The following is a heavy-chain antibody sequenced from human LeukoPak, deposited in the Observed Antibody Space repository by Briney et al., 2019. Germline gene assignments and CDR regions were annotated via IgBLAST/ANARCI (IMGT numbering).Heavy chain of an antibody. CDR2: IYPGDSDT. J-gene: IGHJ3*02. V-gene: IGHV5-51*01. CDR3: ARREVAYYAFDI. D-gene: IGHD1-26*01. Sequence: GESLKISCKGSGYSFTSSWIAWVRQMPGKGLEWMGIIYPGDSDTRYSPSFQGQVTISADKSISTAYLQWNSLKASDTAMYYCARREVAYYAFDIWGQGTMVTVSS. CDR1: GYSFTSSW.